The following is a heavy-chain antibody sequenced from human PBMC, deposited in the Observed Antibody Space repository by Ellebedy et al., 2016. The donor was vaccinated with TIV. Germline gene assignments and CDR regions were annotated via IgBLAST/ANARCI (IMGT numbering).Heavy chain of an antibody. CDR3: ARASFGESGNYYYYYGMDV. D-gene: IGHD3-10*01. CDR1: GFTVSSNY. CDR2: IYSGGST. V-gene: IGHV3-66*01. Sequence: GESLKISCAASGFTVSSNYMSWVRQAPGKGLEWVSVIYSGGSTYYADSVKGRFTISRDKSKNTLYLQMNSLRAEDTAVYYCARASFGESGNYYYYYGMDVWGQGTTVTVSS. J-gene: IGHJ6*02.